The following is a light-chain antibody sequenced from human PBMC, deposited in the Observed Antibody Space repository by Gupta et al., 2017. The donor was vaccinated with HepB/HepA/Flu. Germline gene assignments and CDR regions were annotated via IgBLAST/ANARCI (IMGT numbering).Light chain of an antibody. V-gene: IGKV1-33*01. CDR2: DAS. CDR1: QDISYS. CDR3: QQYDNLPRS. J-gene: IGKJ2*04. Sequence: DIQMIQYPSSLSAFVGDRVTITCQASQDISYSLNWYQQKPGKAPDLLIYDASSLEIGVPSRFTGSGSGTNFTFIISSLQPEDIATYYCQQYDNLPRSFGQGTKLEIK.